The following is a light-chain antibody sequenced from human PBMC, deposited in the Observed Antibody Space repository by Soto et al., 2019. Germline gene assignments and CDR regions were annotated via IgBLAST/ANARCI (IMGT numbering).Light chain of an antibody. J-gene: IGLJ2*01. V-gene: IGLV2-14*01. CDR1: SSDVGGYDY. CDR2: TVT. CDR3: SSYTSSSTVA. Sequence: QSALTQPASVSGSPGQSITISCTGTSSDVGGYDYVSWYQQHPGKVPKLMIYTVTNRPSGVSSRFSGSKSGNTASLTISGLQAEDEADYYCSSYTSSSTVAFGGGTKLTVL.